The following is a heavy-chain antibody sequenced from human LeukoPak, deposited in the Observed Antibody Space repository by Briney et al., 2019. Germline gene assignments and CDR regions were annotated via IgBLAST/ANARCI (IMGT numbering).Heavy chain of an antibody. CDR3: ARGRHTAMVKYYFDY. CDR1: GYTFTSYG. J-gene: IGHJ4*02. D-gene: IGHD5-18*01. CDR2: ISAYNGNT. V-gene: IGHV1-18*01. Sequence: ASVKVSCKASGYTFTSYGISWVRQAPGQGLEWMGWISAYNGNTKYAQKLQGRVTMTTDTSTSTAYMELRSLRSDDTAVYYCARGRHTAMVKYYFDYWGQGTLVTVSS.